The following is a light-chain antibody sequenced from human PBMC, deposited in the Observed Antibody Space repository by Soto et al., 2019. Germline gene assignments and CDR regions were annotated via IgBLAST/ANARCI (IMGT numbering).Light chain of an antibody. CDR1: ESVSYSY. V-gene: IGKV3D-20*01. Sequence: ETVMPPSQATLSFAPGEMSPLSVRSSESVSYSYVAWYKLKGGLAPRLIIHDASTRASGIPDRFSGSKSGKDFTITIRGMENEDAEVYYCKQYGSSQINCGKGTRREIK. CDR3: KQYGSSQIN. J-gene: IGKJ5*01. CDR2: DAS.